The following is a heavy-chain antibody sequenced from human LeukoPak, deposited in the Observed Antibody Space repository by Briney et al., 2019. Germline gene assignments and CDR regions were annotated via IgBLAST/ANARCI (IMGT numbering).Heavy chain of an antibody. D-gene: IGHD3-22*01. CDR3: ARARNYYDNSGYYYEGDAFDI. V-gene: IGHV4-34*01. Sequence: SETLSLTCAVYGGSFSGYYWSWIRQPPGKGLEWIGAINHSGSTNYNPSLKSRVTISVDTSKNQFSLRLSSVTAADTAVYYCARARNYYDNSGYYYEGDAFDIWGQGTMVTVSS. CDR1: GGSFSGYY. CDR2: INHSGST. J-gene: IGHJ3*02.